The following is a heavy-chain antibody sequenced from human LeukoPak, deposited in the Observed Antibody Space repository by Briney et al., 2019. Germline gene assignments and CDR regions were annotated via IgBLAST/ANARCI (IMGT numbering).Heavy chain of an antibody. CDR1: GFTFSSYA. V-gene: IGHV3-30*04. Sequence: PGRSLRLSCAASGFTFSSYAMHWVRQAPGKGLEWVAVISYDGSNKYYADSAKGRFTISRDNSKNTLYLQMNSLRAEDTAVYYCAREEDYSSSWYRTLKVYYYYGMDVWGQGTTVTVSS. D-gene: IGHD6-13*01. CDR3: AREEDYSSSWYRTLKVYYYYGMDV. CDR2: ISYDGSNK. J-gene: IGHJ6*02.